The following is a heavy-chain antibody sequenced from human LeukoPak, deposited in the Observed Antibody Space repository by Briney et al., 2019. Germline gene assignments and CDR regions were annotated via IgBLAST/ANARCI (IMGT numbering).Heavy chain of an antibody. Sequence: SETLSLTCTVSGGSISSSSYYWGWIRQPPGKGLEWIGSIYYSGSTYYNPSLKSRLTISVDTSKNQFSMKLSSVTAADTAVYYCARDVTVTTNSRYAFDIWGQGTMVTVSS. D-gene: IGHD4-17*01. CDR1: GGSISSSSYY. J-gene: IGHJ3*02. CDR3: ARDVTVTTNSRYAFDI. CDR2: IYYSGST. V-gene: IGHV4-39*02.